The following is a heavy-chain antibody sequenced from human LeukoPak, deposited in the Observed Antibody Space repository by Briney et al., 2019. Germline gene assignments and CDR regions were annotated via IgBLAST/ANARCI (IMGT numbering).Heavy chain of an antibody. CDR3: ARGGRYYYDSSGYSN. D-gene: IGHD3-22*01. V-gene: IGHV4-34*01. CDR2: INHSGST. CDR1: GGSISGYY. J-gene: IGHJ4*02. Sequence: PSETLSLTCTVSGGSISGYYWSWIRQPPGKGLEWIGEINHSGSTNYNPSLKSRVTISVDTSKNQFSLKLSSVTAADTAVYYCARGGRYYYDSSGYSNWGQGTLVTVSS.